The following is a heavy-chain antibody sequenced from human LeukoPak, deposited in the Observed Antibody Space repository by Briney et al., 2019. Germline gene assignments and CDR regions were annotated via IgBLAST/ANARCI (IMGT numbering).Heavy chain of an antibody. D-gene: IGHD3-3*01. J-gene: IGHJ4*02. Sequence: PGGSLTLSCAASGFTFDDYAMHWVRQAPGKGLEWVSGISWNSGSTGYADSVKGRFTISRDNAKNSLYLQMNSLRAEVTALYYSAKASFDFWSGYFDWGQGTLVTVSS. CDR2: ISWNSGST. CDR1: GFTFDDYA. V-gene: IGHV3-9*01. CDR3: AKASFDFWSGYFD.